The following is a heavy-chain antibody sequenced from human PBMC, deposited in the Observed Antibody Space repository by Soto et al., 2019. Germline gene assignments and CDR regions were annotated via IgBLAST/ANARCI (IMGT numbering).Heavy chain of an antibody. J-gene: IGHJ4*02. Sequence: EVQLVESGGGLVQPGGSLRLSCAASGFTFSDYWIHWVRQAPGKGLVWVSRINSDGSTTNQADSVKGRFTISRDNAKNTLDLQMNSLRAEDTAVYYCARGGFKQWLLDYWGQGTLVTVSS. V-gene: IGHV3-74*01. CDR2: INSDGSTT. CDR3: ARGGFKQWLLDY. D-gene: IGHD6-19*01. CDR1: GFTFSDYW.